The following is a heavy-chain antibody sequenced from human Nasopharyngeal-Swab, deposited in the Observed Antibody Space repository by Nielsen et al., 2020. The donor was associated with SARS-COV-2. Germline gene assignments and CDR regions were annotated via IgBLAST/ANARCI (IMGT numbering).Heavy chain of an antibody. CDR3: TRGIDFDY. Sequence: GESLKISCTGSGYIFPAYWIAWVRQLPGKGLEWLGIIYPGDSDTTYSPSFQGRVTLSADKSINTAYLQWSSLQASDTGIYYCTRGIDFDYWGQGTLATVSS. V-gene: IGHV5-51*01. CDR2: IYPGDSDT. J-gene: IGHJ4*02. CDR1: GYIFPAYW.